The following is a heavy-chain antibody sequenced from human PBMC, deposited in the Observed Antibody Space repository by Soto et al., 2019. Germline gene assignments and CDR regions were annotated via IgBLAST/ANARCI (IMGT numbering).Heavy chain of an antibody. Sequence: EVQLVESGGGLVQPGGSLRLSCAASGFTFSSYWMSWVRQAPGKGLEWVANTKQDGSEKYYVDSVKGRFTISRDNAKNSLYLQMNSLRAEDTAVYYCARDIAVAANWFDPWGQGTLVTVSS. CDR1: GFTFSSYW. J-gene: IGHJ5*02. CDR3: ARDIAVAANWFDP. V-gene: IGHV3-7*01. D-gene: IGHD6-19*01. CDR2: TKQDGSEK.